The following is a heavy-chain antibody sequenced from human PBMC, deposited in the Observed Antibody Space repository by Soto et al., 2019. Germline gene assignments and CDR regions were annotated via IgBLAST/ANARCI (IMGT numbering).Heavy chain of an antibody. CDR3: ARGQYGGKGY. V-gene: IGHV3-7*03. J-gene: IGHJ4*02. CDR2: IKEDGSEK. D-gene: IGHD2-15*01. Sequence: EVQLVESGGGLVQPGGSLRLSCAASGFTFSRYWMNWVRQAPGKGLEWVANIKEDGSEKNYVDSVKGRFIISRDNAKESLFLQMNSLRAEDTGVYYCARGQYGGKGYWGQGTLVTVSS. CDR1: GFTFSRYW.